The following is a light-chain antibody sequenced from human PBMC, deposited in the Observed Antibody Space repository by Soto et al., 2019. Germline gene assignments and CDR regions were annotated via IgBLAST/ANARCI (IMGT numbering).Light chain of an antibody. Sequence: DIVMTQSPDSLAVSLGERATINCKSSQSVLYSSNNKNYLAWYQQKPGQPPKLLIYWASTRESGVPDRFSGSGSGTDFNLTISSLPAEDVAVYYCQKYYSPPWTFGQGTKVEIK. J-gene: IGKJ1*01. CDR2: WAS. V-gene: IGKV4-1*01. CDR1: QSVLYSSNNKNY. CDR3: QKYYSPPWT.